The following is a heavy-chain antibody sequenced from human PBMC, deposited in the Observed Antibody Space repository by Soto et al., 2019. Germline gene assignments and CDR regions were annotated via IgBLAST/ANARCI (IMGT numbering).Heavy chain of an antibody. CDR1: GFTFSDHY. CDR2: SRNKANSYST. D-gene: IGHD1-26*01. Sequence: PGGSLRLSCAASGFTFSDHYMDWVRQAPGKGLEWVGRSRNKANSYSTEYAASVKGRFTISRDESKKSLYLQMNSLKTEDTAVYYCARFSGSYTRGLDYWGQGSLVTVSS. CDR3: ARFSGSYTRGLDY. J-gene: IGHJ4*02. V-gene: IGHV3-72*01.